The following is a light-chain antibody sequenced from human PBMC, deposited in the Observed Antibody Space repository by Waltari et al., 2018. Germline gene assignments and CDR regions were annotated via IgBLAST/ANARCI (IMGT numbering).Light chain of an antibody. J-gene: IGLJ2*01. CDR1: RSNIGANY. CDR2: RNN. V-gene: IGLV1-47*01. Sequence: QSVLTQPPSASGTPGQRVTLSCSGRRSNIGANYVSWYQQVPGLAPRPLIYRNNTRPSGVPDRCSASKSGTAASLAISGLRSEDEADYYCATWDDSLSGGVFGGGTKLTVL. CDR3: ATWDDSLSGGV.